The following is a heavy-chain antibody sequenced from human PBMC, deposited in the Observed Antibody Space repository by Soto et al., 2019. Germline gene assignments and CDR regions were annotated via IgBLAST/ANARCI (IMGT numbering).Heavy chain of an antibody. Sequence: GGSLRLSCSASGFTFSSYAMHWVRQAPGKGLEYVSAISSNGGSTYYADSVKGRFTISRDNSKNTLYLQMSSLRAEDTAVYYCLKETIVVVVAATPVCAFDIWGQGTMVTVSS. J-gene: IGHJ3*02. V-gene: IGHV3-64D*08. CDR1: GFTFSSYA. CDR2: ISSNGGST. D-gene: IGHD2-15*01. CDR3: LKETIVVVVAATPVCAFDI.